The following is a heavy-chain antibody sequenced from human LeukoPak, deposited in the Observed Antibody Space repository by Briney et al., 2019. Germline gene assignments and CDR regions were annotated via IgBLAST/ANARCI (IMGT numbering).Heavy chain of an antibody. CDR1: GFTFSNYN. D-gene: IGHD3-10*01. CDR2: IWYDGSNE. CDR3: TRDGQNGSPYATDV. V-gene: IGHV3-33*08. J-gene: IGHJ6*02. Sequence: GGSLRLSCAASGFTFSNYNMNWVRQVPGKGLEWVAGIWYDGSNEDYADSVKGRFTISRDNSKNTLYLQMNSLRVEDTAVYYCTRDGQNGSPYATDVWGQGTTVTVSS.